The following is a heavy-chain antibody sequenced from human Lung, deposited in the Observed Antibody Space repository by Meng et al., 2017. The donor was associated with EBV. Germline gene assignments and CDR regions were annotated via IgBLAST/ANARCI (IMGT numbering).Heavy chain of an antibody. CDR1: GGSFSGYY. J-gene: IGHJ4*02. CDR2: IFYSGSI. V-gene: IGHV4-30-4*08. D-gene: IGHD3-22*01. CDR3: ARVIYYYTYRGYYPNYFDY. Sequence: QVQLQGSGPGLVKPSQTLSLTCTVYGGSFSGYYWTWIRQSPGKGLEWIGYIFYSGSIYYKPSLQSRLTLSVDTSKNQFSLKLSSVTAADTAVYYCARVIYYYTYRGYYPNYFDYWGQGTLVTVSS.